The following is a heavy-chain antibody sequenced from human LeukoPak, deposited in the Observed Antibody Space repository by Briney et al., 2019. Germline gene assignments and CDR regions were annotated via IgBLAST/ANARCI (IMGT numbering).Heavy chain of an antibody. J-gene: IGHJ3*02. D-gene: IGHD1-26*01. CDR1: GYTLTELS. V-gene: IGHV1-24*01. CDR2: FDPEDGET. Sequence: ASVKVSCKVSGYTLTELSMHWVRQAPGKGLEWMGGFDPEDGETIYAQKFQGRVTMTEDTSTDTAYMELSSLRSEDTAVYYCATRLFRWELLTSPDAFDIWGQGTMVTVSS. CDR3: ATRLFRWELLTSPDAFDI.